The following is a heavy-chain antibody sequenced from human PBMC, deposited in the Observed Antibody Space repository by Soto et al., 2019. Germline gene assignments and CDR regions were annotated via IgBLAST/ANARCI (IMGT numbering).Heavy chain of an antibody. CDR3: ARIGETGYGSGNYFFYYGLDV. V-gene: IGHV4-59*01. J-gene: IGHJ6*02. CDR2: IYYSGST. CDR1: AGSTSSYF. D-gene: IGHD3-10*01. Sequence: SETLSLTCTVTAGSTSSYFWSWIRQPPGKGLEWLGYIYYSGSTDYNPSLKSRVTISQDTSKNQFYLKLTSVTAADTAVYYCARIGETGYGSGNYFFYYGLDVWGLGTTVTVSS.